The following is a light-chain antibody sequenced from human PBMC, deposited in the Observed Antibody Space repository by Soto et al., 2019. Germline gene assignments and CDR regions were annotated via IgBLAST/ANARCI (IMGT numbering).Light chain of an antibody. J-gene: IGKJ1*01. CDR1: QSVSSSY. V-gene: IGKV3-20*01. Sequence: VWTQSQGTLSLSPGERATLSCRASQSVSSSYLAWYQQKPGQAPRLLIYGASSRATGIPDRFSGSGSGTDFTLTISRLEPEDFAVYYCQQYGSSFGQGTKVDIK. CDR3: QQYGSS. CDR2: GAS.